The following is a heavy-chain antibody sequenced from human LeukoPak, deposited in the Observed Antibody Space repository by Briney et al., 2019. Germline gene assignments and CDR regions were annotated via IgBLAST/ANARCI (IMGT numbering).Heavy chain of an antibody. V-gene: IGHV3-74*01. D-gene: IGHD3-16*01. Sequence: GGSLRLSCAASGFTLSSYWMHWVRQAPGKGLVWVSRINSDGSSTSYADSVKGRFTISRDNAKNTLYLQMNSLRAEDTAVYYCAREVGVNGYYFDYWGQGTLVTVSS. CDR1: GFTLSSYW. CDR2: INSDGSST. J-gene: IGHJ4*02. CDR3: AREVGVNGYYFDY.